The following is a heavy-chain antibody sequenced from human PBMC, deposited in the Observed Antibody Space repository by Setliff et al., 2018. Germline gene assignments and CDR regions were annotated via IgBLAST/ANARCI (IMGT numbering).Heavy chain of an antibody. Sequence: GGSLRLSCAASGFTFSTYAMSWVRQAPGKGLEWVSTIYSGDRNTFYTDSVKGRFTIFRDGSKNTLFLHMTSLRAEDTAVYYCAKTQVELRWGFESWGQGTPVTVSS. CDR3: AKTQVELRWGFES. CDR2: IYSGDRNT. J-gene: IGHJ4*02. CDR1: GFTFSTYA. D-gene: IGHD1-7*01. V-gene: IGHV3-23*03.